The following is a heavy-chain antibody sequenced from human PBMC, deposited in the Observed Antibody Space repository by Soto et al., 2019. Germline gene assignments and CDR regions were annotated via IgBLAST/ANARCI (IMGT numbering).Heavy chain of an antibody. CDR1: GGSISSGDYY. D-gene: IGHD3-22*01. CDR2: IYYSGST. J-gene: IGHJ3*02. V-gene: IGHV4-30-4*01. Sequence: PSETLSLTCTVSGGSISSGDYYWSWIRQPPGKGLEWIGYIYYSGSTYYNPSLKSRVTISVDTSKNQFSLKASDTAMYYCARRGIFTRVSRHYYDSSGYIPTQGAFDIWGQGTMVTVSS. CDR3: ARRGIFTRVSRHYYDSSGYIPTQGAFDI.